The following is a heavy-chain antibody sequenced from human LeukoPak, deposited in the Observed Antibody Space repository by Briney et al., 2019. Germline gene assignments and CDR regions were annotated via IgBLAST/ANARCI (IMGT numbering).Heavy chain of an antibody. CDR2: INPNSGGT. D-gene: IGHD6-6*01. Sequence: GASVKVSCKASGYTFTGYYMHWVRQAPGQGLEWMGWINPNSGGTNYAQKFQGRVTMTRDTSISTAYMELSRLRSDDTAVYYCATIAARPGVYYYYYYYMDVWGKGTTVTVSS. CDR3: ATIAARPGVYYYYYYYMDV. CDR1: GYTFTGYY. V-gene: IGHV1-2*02. J-gene: IGHJ6*03.